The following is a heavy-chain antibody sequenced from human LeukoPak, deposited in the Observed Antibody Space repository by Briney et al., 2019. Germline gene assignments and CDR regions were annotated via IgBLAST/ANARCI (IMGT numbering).Heavy chain of an antibody. CDR1: GFTFSSYA. J-gene: IGHJ6*02. V-gene: IGHV3-23*01. Sequence: GGSLRLPCAASGFTFSSYATSWVRQAPGKGLEWVSAISGSGGSTYYADSVKGRFTISRDNSKNTLYLQMNSLRAEDTAVYYCAKDLPYYDFWSGYQTNYYYGMDVWGQGTTVTVSS. CDR2: ISGSGGST. D-gene: IGHD3-3*01. CDR3: AKDLPYYDFWSGYQTNYYYGMDV.